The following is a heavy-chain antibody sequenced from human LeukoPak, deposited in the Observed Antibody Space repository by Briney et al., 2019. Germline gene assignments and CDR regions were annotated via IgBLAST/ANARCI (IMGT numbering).Heavy chain of an antibody. CDR1: GGSISSSSYY. CDR2: IYYGGST. D-gene: IGHD3-9*01. Sequence: SETLSLTCTVSGGSISSSSYYWGWIRQPPGKGLEWIATIYYGGSTYYNPSLKSRVTVSVDTSKNQFSLKLRSVTAADTAVYYCVRHSAGKLRYFDWIPEAVDYWGQGTLVTVSS. CDR3: VRHSAGKLRYFDWIPEAVDY. V-gene: IGHV4-39*01. J-gene: IGHJ4*02.